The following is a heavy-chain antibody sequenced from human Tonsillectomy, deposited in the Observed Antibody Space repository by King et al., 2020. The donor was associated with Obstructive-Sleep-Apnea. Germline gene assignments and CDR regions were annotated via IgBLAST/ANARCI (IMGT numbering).Heavy chain of an antibody. D-gene: IGHD6-13*01. CDR1: GFTFGDYA. CDR2: IRSKAYGGTT. Sequence: VQLVESGGGLVQPGRSLRLSCTASGFTFGDYAMSWFRQAPGKGLEWVGFIRSKAYGGTTEYAASVKGRFTISRDDSKSIAYLQMNSLKTEDTAVYYCPSPLPAVEAAAHARPVDYWGQGTLVTVSS. V-gene: IGHV3-49*03. CDR3: PSPLPAVEAAAHARPVDY. J-gene: IGHJ4*02.